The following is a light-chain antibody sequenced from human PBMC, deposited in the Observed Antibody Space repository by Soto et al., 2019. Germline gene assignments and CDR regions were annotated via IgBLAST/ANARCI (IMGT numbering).Light chain of an antibody. V-gene: IGLV2-14*01. J-gene: IGLJ2*01. Sequence: QSALTQPASVSGSPGQSITISCTGTSSDVGGYNYVSWYQQHPGKAPKLMIYDVSNRPSEVSNRFSGSKSGNTASLTISGLQAEDEADYYCSSYTSSSTLGVVFGGGTKLTVL. CDR3: SSYTSSSTLGVV. CDR2: DVS. CDR1: SSDVGGYNY.